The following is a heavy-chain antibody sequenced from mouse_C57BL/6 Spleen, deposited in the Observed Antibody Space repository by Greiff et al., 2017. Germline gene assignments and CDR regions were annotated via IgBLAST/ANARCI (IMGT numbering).Heavy chain of an antibody. J-gene: IGHJ1*03. CDR3: ARDDDYWYFDV. V-gene: IGHV3-6*01. CDR1: GYSITSGYY. CDR2: ISYDGSN. D-gene: IGHD2-3*01. Sequence: EVQLQESGPGLVKPSQSLSLTCSVTGYSITSGYYWNWIRQFPGNKLEWMGYISYDGSNNYNPSLKNRISITRDTSKNQFFLKLNSVTTEDTATYYCARDDDYWYFDVGGTGTTVTVSS.